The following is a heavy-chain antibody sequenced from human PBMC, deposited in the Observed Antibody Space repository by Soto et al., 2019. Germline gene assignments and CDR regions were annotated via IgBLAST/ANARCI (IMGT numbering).Heavy chain of an antibody. CDR1: GASITSYF. J-gene: IGHJ3*02. Sequence: PSETLSLTCTVSGASITSYFLNWIRQAPGKGLEWIGYMYFNESTNYNPSLKSRVMMSLDTSKSLFSLKLNSVTAADTAIYYCARDHKEAFDIWGQGTLVTVSS. CDR3: ARDHKEAFDI. V-gene: IGHV4-59*01. CDR2: MYFNEST.